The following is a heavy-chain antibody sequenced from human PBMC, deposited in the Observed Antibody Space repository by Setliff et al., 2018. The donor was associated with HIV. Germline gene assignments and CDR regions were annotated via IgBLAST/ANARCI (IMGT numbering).Heavy chain of an antibody. D-gene: IGHD3-3*02. V-gene: IGHV2-5*02. Sequence: SGPTLVNPTQTLTLTCTFSGFSLSTSGVCVGWIRQPPGKALEWLALIYWDDDKRYSPSLKSRLTITKDTSKYRVVLTMTNMDPVDTATYYCAHILQDPPSHFYYYFYIDVWGKGTTVTVSS. J-gene: IGHJ6*03. CDR2: IYWDDDK. CDR1: GFSLSTSGVC. CDR3: AHILQDPPSHFYYYFYIDV.